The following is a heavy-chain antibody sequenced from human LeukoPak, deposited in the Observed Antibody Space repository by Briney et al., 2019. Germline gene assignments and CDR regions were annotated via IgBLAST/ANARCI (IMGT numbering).Heavy chain of an antibody. V-gene: IGHV4-4*09. CDR1: GGSISSYY. CDR2: IYTSGST. D-gene: IGHD5-18*01. CDR3: ARGILERGYSYGYYFDY. Sequence: SETLSLTCTVSGGSISSYYWSWIRQPPGKGLEWIGYIYTSGSTNYNPSLKSRVTISVDTSKNQFSLKLSSVTAADTAVYYCARGILERGYSYGYYFDYWGQGTLVTVSS. J-gene: IGHJ4*02.